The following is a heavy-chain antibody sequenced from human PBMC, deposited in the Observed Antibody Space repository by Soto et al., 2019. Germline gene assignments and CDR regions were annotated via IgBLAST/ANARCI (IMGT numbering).Heavy chain of an antibody. V-gene: IGHV3-9*01. CDR2: ISWNSGSI. CDR3: AKDYSRDAFDI. Sequence: GGSLSLSCAASGFPFDDYAMHWVRQAPGKGLEWVSGISWNSGSIGYADSVKGRFTISRDNAKNSLYLQMNSLRAEDTALYYCAKDYSRDAFDIWGQGTMVTVSS. CDR1: GFPFDDYA. D-gene: IGHD6-13*01. J-gene: IGHJ3*02.